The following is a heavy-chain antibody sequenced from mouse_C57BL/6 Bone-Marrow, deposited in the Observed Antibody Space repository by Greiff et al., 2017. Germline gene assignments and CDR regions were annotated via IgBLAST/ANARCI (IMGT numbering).Heavy chain of an antibody. V-gene: IGHV1-54*01. CDR1: GYAFTNYL. D-gene: IGHD1-2*01. J-gene: IGHJ3*01. CDR3: AIFSFGGYNYFAY. Sequence: QVQLQQSGAELVRPGTSVKVSCKASGYAFTNYLIEWVKQRPGQGLEWIGEINPGSGGTNYNEKFKGKATLTADKSSTTAYMQLSSLTSEDSAVYYCAIFSFGGYNYFAYWGQGTMLTVSA. CDR2: INPGSGGT.